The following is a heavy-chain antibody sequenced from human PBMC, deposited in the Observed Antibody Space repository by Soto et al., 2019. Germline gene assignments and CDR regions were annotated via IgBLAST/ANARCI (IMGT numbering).Heavy chain of an antibody. V-gene: IGHV4-39*01. CDR2: IYYSGST. CDR3: XXXXGXAAAIWGY. J-gene: IGHJ4*02. Sequence: QLQLQESGPGLVKPSETLSLTCTVSGGSISSSSYYWGWIRQPPGKGLEWIGSIYYSGSTYYNPSLKSXXXXXXXXXXXXXXXXXXXXXXXXXXXXXXXXXXGXAAAIWGYCGQGTLVTVSS. D-gene: IGHD6-13*01. CDR1: GGSISSSSYY.